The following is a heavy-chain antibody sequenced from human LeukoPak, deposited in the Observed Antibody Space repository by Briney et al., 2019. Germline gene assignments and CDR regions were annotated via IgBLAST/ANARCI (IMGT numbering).Heavy chain of an antibody. V-gene: IGHV1-24*01. J-gene: IGHJ4*02. CDR2: FDPEDGET. CDR3: ATGAKGYGSGSPPN. Sequence: ASVKVSCKVSGYTLTELSMHWVRQAPGKGLEWMGGFDPEDGETIYVQKFQGRVTMTEDTSTDTAYMELSSLRSEDTAVYYCATGAKGYGSGSPPNWGQGTLVTVSS. CDR1: GYTLTELS. D-gene: IGHD3-10*01.